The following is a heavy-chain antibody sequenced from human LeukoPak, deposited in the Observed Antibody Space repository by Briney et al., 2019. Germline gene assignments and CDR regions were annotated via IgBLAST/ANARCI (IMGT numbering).Heavy chain of an antibody. CDR1: GGSISSYY. D-gene: IGHD6-13*01. CDR3: ARQAASIAAAGFDP. Sequence: SETLSLTCTVSGGSISSYYWSWIRQPPGKGLEWIGYIYYSGSTNYNPSLKSRVTISVDTSKNQFSLKLSSVTAADTAMYYCARQAASIAAAGFDPWGQGTLVTVSS. V-gene: IGHV4-59*08. CDR2: IYYSGST. J-gene: IGHJ5*02.